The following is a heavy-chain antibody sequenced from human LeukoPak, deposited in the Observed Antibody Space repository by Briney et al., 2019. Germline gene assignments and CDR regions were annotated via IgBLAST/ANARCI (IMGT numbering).Heavy chain of an antibody. V-gene: IGHV4-4*07. Sequence: SETLSLTCTVSGGSISNYYWSWIRQPAGKGLEWIGHIHTSGITNCNPSLKSRVTMSADTSKNKFSPKLSSVTAADTAVYYCARTVAGTPYFDYWGQGTLVTVSS. D-gene: IGHD6-19*01. CDR1: GGSISNYY. CDR2: IHTSGIT. CDR3: ARTVAGTPYFDY. J-gene: IGHJ4*02.